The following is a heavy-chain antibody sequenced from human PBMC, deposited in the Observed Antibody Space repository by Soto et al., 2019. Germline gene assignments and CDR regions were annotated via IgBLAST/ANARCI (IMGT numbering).Heavy chain of an antibody. Sequence: PGGSLRLSCAASGFTFSRYGIGWVRQSPGKGLEWVSSISGGGGSRYYADSVKGRFTISRDNSKNTLYLQVSSLRAEDTAVYYCANRNDYGSGSYFRFDHWGQGTLVTVSS. D-gene: IGHD3-10*01. CDR2: ISGGGGSR. CDR3: ANRNDYGSGSYFRFDH. V-gene: IGHV3-23*01. J-gene: IGHJ4*02. CDR1: GFTFSRYG.